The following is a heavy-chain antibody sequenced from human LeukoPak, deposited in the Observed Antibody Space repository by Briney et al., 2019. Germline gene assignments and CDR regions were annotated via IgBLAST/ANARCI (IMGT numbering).Heavy chain of an antibody. J-gene: IGHJ4*02. CDR3: AREAGPSRPLDF. CDR1: GGSITNTNY. V-gene: IGHV4-4*02. CDR2: VNLQGST. Sequence: PSGTLSLTCGVSGGSITNTNYWTWVRQPPGKGLEWIGEVNLQGSTNYNPSLMGRVAISVDTSENHISLQLTSVTAAATAVYYFAREAGPSRPLDFRARGPLPTVSS.